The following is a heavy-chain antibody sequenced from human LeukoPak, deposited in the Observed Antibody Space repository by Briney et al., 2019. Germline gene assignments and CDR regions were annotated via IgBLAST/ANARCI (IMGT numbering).Heavy chain of an antibody. Sequence: AAVKVSCKASGYTFTGYYIHWVRQAPGPGIEWMGWINPIRGGRNSEQEVQGRVTMTRDTYISTGYMELNRQRSEDTAVYYCARGHYGSGTYCNDWGQGTLVTVSS. V-gene: IGHV1-2*02. CDR3: ARGHYGSGTYCND. CDR1: GYTFTGYY. CDR2: INPIRGGR. D-gene: IGHD3-10*01. J-gene: IGHJ4*02.